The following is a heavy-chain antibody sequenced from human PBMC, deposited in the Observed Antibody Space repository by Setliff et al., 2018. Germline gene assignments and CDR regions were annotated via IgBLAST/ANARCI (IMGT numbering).Heavy chain of an antibody. Sequence: ASVKVSCKASGGTLNSYTFSWVRQAPGQGLEWMGGIIPMFGTNYAQKFQGRVTITADESTSTVYMELSSLGSEDTAVYYCAGGQPLVRKYYYYMDVWGEGTTVTVSS. J-gene: IGHJ6*03. V-gene: IGHV1-69*13. CDR1: GGTLNSYT. CDR2: IIPMFGT. CDR3: AGGQPLVRKYYYYMDV. D-gene: IGHD6-13*01.